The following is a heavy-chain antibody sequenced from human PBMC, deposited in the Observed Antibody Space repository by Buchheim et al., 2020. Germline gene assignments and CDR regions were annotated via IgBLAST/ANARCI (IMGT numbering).Heavy chain of an antibody. CDR2: IYYSGST. CDR3: ARDRCTGGVCYLYY. J-gene: IGHJ4*02. CDR1: GGSISSYY. V-gene: IGHV4-59*01. D-gene: IGHD2-8*02. Sequence: QVQLQESGPGLVKPSETLSLTCTVSGGSISSYYWSWIRQPPGKGLEWIGYIYYSGSTNYNPSLKSRVTISVDTSKNQFSLKLSSVTAADTAVYYCARDRCTGGVCYLYYWGQGTL.